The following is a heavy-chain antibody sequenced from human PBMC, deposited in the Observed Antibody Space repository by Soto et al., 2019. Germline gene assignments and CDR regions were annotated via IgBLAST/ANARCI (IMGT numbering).Heavy chain of an antibody. CDR3: ARARSWYNWNRYGMDV. Sequence: QVQLQQWGAGLLKPSETLSLTCAVYGGSFSGYYWSWIRQPPGKGLEWIGEINHSGSTNYNPSLKSRVTISVATSKNQFSLKLSSVTAADTAVYYCARARSWYNWNRYGMDVWGQGTTVTVSS. J-gene: IGHJ6*02. V-gene: IGHV4-34*01. CDR2: INHSGST. CDR1: GGSFSGYY. D-gene: IGHD1-20*01.